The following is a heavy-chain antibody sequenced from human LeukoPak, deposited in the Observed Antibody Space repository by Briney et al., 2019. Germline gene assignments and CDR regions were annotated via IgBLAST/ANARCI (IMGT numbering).Heavy chain of an antibody. Sequence: ASVKVSCKASGYTFTNYGISWLRQAPGQGLEWMGWISAYNGDTKYAQNLRGRVTMTTDTSTSTAYMELRSLRSDDTAVYYCARDNPYYYLYWGQGTLVTVSS. J-gene: IGHJ4*02. V-gene: IGHV1-18*01. CDR3: ARDNPYYYLY. CDR1: GYTFTNYG. CDR2: ISAYNGDT. D-gene: IGHD3-22*01.